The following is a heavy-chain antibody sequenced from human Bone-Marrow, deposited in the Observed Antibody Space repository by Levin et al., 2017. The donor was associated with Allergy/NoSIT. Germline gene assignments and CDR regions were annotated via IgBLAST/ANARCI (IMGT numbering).Heavy chain of an antibody. CDR3: ARVPFYYYDSSGYYSNGFDY. D-gene: IGHD3-22*01. CDR2: ISYDGSNK. CDR1: GFTFSSYA. Sequence: PGESLKISCAASGFTFSSYAMHWVRQAPGKGLEWVAVISYDGSNKYYADSVKGRFTISRDNSKNTLYLQMNSLRAEDTAVYYCARVPFYYYDSSGYYSNGFDYWGQGTLVTVSS. J-gene: IGHJ4*02. V-gene: IGHV3-30*04.